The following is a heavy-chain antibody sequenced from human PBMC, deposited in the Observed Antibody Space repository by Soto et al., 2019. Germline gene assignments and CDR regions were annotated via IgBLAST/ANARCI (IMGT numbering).Heavy chain of an antibody. CDR2: ISAYNGNT. CDR3: ARGGTPTDY. V-gene: IGHV1-18*01. CDR1: GYTFTNFG. J-gene: IGHJ4*02. Sequence: QVQLVQSGAEVKKPGASVKVSCKASGYTFTNFGISWVRQAPGQGLEWMGWISAYNGNTNYAQNFQGRVTMATDTTTSTAYIELRSLLSDDTPVYYCARGGTPTDYWGQGTLVTVSS. D-gene: IGHD2-15*01.